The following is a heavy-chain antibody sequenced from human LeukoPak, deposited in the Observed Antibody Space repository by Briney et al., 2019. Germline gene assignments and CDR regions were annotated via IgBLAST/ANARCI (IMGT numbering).Heavy chain of an antibody. V-gene: IGHV3-23*01. D-gene: IGHD6-13*01. J-gene: IGHJ4*02. CDR3: AKDHGRARSTWYY. CDR2: ISGSGDST. Sequence: GGSLLLSCAASGFPFSSYAMRWGRQAPGKGLEWVSAISGSGDSTYYADSVKGRFTISRDNSKNTLYLLMNSLRAEDTAVYYCAKDHGRARSTWYYWGQGTLVTVSS. CDR1: GFPFSSYA.